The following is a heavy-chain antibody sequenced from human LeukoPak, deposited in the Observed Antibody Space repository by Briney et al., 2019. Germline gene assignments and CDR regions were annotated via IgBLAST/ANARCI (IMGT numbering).Heavy chain of an antibody. Sequence: GGPLRLSCAASGFTFSSYAMHWFRQAPGKGLEYVSAISSNRGSTYYANSVKGRFTISRDNSKNTLYLQMGSLRAEDMAVYYCARVNGYGQDYWGQGTLVTVSS. CDR3: ARVNGYGQDY. V-gene: IGHV3-64*01. CDR1: GFTFSSYA. D-gene: IGHD3-22*01. J-gene: IGHJ4*02. CDR2: ISSNRGST.